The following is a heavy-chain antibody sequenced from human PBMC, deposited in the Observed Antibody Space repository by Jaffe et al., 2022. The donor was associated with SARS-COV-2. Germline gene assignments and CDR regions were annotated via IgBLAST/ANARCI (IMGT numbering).Heavy chain of an antibody. Sequence: VQLVESGGGLVQPGGSLRLSCVVSGFTFEDYAMHWVRQGPGKGLEWVSSISWNSGSISYVDSVKGRFTISRDNARNSLHLQMNSLGADDTAFYYCVKDRHSYGQYYFDFWGPGTLVTVAS. CDR2: ISWNSGSI. CDR1: GFTFEDYA. CDR3: VKDRHSYGQYYFDF. J-gene: IGHJ4*02. V-gene: IGHV3-9*01. D-gene: IGHD5-18*01.